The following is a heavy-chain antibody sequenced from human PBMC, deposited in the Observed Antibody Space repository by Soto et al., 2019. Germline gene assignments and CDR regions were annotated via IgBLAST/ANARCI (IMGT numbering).Heavy chain of an antibody. J-gene: IGHJ4*02. CDR3: ARQRTTVVTQAYFDH. CDR2: IYYSGRT. D-gene: IGHD2-21*02. CDR1: GESISSSSYY. V-gene: IGHV4-39*01. Sequence: SETLSLTCIVSGESISSSSYYWGWIRQPPGKGLEWIGSIYYSGRTYYNPSFKSRVTISIDTSKNQFSLKLSSVTATDTAVYYCARQRTTVVTQAYFDHWGQGALVTVLL.